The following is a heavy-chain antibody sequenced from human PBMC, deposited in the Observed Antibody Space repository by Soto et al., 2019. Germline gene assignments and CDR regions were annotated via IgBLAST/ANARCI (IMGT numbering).Heavy chain of an antibody. CDR1: GYTFTGYW. Sequence: PGGSLKISCKGSGYTFTGYWINWVRQMPGKGLEWMGKIDPSDSSTNYSPSYSPSFQGHVTISTDKSITTAYLQWSSLKASDTAIYYGARLGHDYSNSCRDVWGQGTTVTVSS. CDR2: IDPSDSST. D-gene: IGHD4-4*01. V-gene: IGHV5-10-1*01. CDR3: ARLGHDYSNSCRDV. J-gene: IGHJ6*02.